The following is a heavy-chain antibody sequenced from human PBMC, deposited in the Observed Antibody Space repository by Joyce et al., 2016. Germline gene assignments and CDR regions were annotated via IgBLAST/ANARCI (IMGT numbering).Heavy chain of an antibody. J-gene: IGHJ4*02. Sequence: EVQLVESGGGLVQPGGSLRLSCVASGFIVSNYWMSWVRQAPGKGLEGVVNIRQDGGEKYYLDSVAGRFTISRDNAKNSIYLQMDSLRADDTAVYYCVRDGQRGWHFDHWGQGTLVTVSS. CDR2: IRQDGGEK. V-gene: IGHV3-7*03. CDR1: GFIVSNYW. CDR3: VRDGQRGWHFDH. D-gene: IGHD3-10*01.